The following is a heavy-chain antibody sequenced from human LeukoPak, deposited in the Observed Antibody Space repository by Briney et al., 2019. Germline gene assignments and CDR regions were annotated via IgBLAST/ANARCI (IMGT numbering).Heavy chain of an antibody. D-gene: IGHD5-18*01. Sequence: GGSLRLSCAASGFTFSSYGMRWVRQAPGKGLEGMSFIRYDGSNEYYADSVKGRFTISRDNSKNTLYLQMNSLRAEDTAVYYCANSLQGFSYGPGPLDYWGQGTLVTVSS. CDR1: GFTFSSYG. CDR2: IRYDGSNE. V-gene: IGHV3-30*02. J-gene: IGHJ4*02. CDR3: ANSLQGFSYGPGPLDY.